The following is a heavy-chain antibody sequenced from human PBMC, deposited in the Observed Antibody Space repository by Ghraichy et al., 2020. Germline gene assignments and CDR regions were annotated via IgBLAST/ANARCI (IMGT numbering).Heavy chain of an antibody. Sequence: GGSLRLSCAASGFSFNNYAMHWVRQAPGKGLEWVALISYDGTIKNYADSVKGRFTISRDNSKNTVYLQMDSLRVEDTSVYYCARSDYGGISGRALDYWGHGTLVPVSS. CDR2: ISYDGTIK. CDR1: GFSFNNYA. J-gene: IGHJ4*01. D-gene: IGHD4-23*01. V-gene: IGHV3-30*04. CDR3: ARSDYGGISGRALDY.